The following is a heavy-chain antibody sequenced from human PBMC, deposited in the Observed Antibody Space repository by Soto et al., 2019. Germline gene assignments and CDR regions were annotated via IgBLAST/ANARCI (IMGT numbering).Heavy chain of an antibody. CDR1: GGSISSYY. V-gene: IGHV4-59*08. CDR3: ARQKLELPPLPTLYAFDI. Sequence: SETLSLTCTVSGGSISSYYWSWIRQPPGKGLEWIGYIYYSGSTNYNPSLKSRVTISVDTSKNQFSLKLSSVTAADTAVYYCARQKLELPPLPTLYAFDIWGQGTMVTVS. CDR2: IYYSGST. D-gene: IGHD1-7*01. J-gene: IGHJ3*02.